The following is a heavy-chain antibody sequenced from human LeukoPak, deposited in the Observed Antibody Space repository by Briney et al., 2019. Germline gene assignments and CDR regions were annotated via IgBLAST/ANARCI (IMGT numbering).Heavy chain of an antibody. Sequence: ASVKVSCKASGYTFTGYYMHWVRQAPGQGLEWMGWINPNSGGTNYAQKFQGGVTMTRDTSISTAYMELSRLRSDDTAVYYCARDRPPTHGLSLYRPYNWFDPWGQGTLVTVSS. D-gene: IGHD1-26*01. CDR3: ARDRPPTHGLSLYRPYNWFDP. CDR1: GYTFTGYY. V-gene: IGHV1-2*02. CDR2: INPNSGGT. J-gene: IGHJ5*02.